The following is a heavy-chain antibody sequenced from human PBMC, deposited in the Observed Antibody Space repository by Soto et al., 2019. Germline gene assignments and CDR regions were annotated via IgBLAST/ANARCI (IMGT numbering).Heavy chain of an antibody. J-gene: IGHJ4*02. Sequence: QVQLVQSGAEVKKPGASVKVSCKASGYTFTSYYMHWVRQAPGQGLEWMGKINPSGGSTSYAQKFQGRVTITTDTSTSTVYIELSSLRSEDTAVYYCARGTVGAIFDYWGEGTLVTDSS. CDR3: ARGTVGAIFDY. D-gene: IGHD1-26*01. V-gene: IGHV1-46*01. CDR2: INPSGGST. CDR1: GYTFTSYY.